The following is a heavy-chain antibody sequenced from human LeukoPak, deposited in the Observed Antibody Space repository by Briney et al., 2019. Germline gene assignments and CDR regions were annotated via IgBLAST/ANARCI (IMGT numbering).Heavy chain of an antibody. Sequence: PSGTLSLTCTVSGGSISSYYWSWIRQPPGKGLEWIGDIYYSGSTNYNPSLKSRVTISVDTSKNQFSLKLSSVTAADTAVYYCARREQWLSNAFDYWGQGTLVTVSS. CDR1: GGSISSYY. V-gene: IGHV4-59*08. CDR2: IYYSGST. D-gene: IGHD6-19*01. CDR3: ARREQWLSNAFDY. J-gene: IGHJ4*02.